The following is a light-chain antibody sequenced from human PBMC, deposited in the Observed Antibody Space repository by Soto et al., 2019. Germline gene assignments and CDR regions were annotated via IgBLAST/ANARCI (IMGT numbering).Light chain of an antibody. CDR2: YDD. V-gene: IGLV1-36*01. CDR1: SSNIGNNA. CDR3: AAWDDSLNGRYV. Sequence: QSVLTQPPSVSEAPRQRVTISCSGSSSNIGNNAVNWYQQLPGKAPKLLIYYDDLPPSGVSDRFSGSKSGTSASLAISGLQSEDEADYYCAAWDDSLNGRYVFGTGTKVTVL. J-gene: IGLJ1*01.